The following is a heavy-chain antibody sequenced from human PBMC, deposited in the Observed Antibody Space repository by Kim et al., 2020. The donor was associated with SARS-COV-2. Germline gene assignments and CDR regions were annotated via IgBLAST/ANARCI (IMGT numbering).Heavy chain of an antibody. CDR3: SRGGDSGYDGSFDY. CDR2: INAGNGNT. CDR1: GYTFTSYA. J-gene: IGHJ4*02. V-gene: IGHV1-3*01. D-gene: IGHD5-12*01. Sequence: ASVKVSCKASGYTFTSYAMHWVRQAPGQRLEWMGWINAGNGNTKYSQKFQGRVTITRDTSASTAYMELSSLRSEDTAVYYCSRGGDSGYDGSFDYWGQGTLVTVSS.